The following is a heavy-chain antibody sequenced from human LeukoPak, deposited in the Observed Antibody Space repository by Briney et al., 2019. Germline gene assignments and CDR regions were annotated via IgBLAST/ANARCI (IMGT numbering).Heavy chain of an antibody. Sequence: PSETLSLTCAVYGGSFSGYYWSWIRQPPGKGLEWIGEINHSGSTNYNPSLKSRVTISVDTSKNQFSLKLSSVTAADTAVYYCATGVVVVAATWFDYWAQGTLVTVSS. CDR1: GGSFSGYY. J-gene: IGHJ4*02. CDR2: INHSGST. D-gene: IGHD2-15*01. CDR3: ATGVVVVAATWFDY. V-gene: IGHV4-34*01.